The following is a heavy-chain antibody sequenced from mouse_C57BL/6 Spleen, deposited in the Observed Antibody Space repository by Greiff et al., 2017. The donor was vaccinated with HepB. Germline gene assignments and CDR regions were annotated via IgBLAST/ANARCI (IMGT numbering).Heavy chain of an antibody. CDR1: GYTFTGYW. D-gene: IGHD1-1*01. CDR3: ARWSYYGSSSHAMDY. J-gene: IGHJ4*01. CDR2: ILPGSGST. V-gene: IGHV1-9*01. Sequence: VQRVESGAELMKPGASVKLSCKATGYTFTGYWIAWVKQRPGHGLEWIGEILPGSGSTNYNEKFKGKDTFTADTSSNTAYMQLSSLTTEDSAIYYCARWSYYGSSSHAMDYWGQGTSVTVAS.